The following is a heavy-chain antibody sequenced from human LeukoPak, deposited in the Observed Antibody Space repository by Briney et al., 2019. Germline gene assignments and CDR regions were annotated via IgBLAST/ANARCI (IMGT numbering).Heavy chain of an antibody. CDR2: IRYDGSNK. D-gene: IGHD6-13*01. J-gene: IGHJ4*02. CDR1: GFTFSSYG. V-gene: IGHV3-30*02. Sequence: PGGSLRLSCAASGFTFSSYGMHWVRQAPGKGLEWVAFIRYDGSNKYYADSVKGRFTISRDNSKNTLYLQMNSLRAEDTAVYYCAKDWGVSSWSPAGYWGQGTLVTVSS. CDR3: AKDWGVSSWSPAGY.